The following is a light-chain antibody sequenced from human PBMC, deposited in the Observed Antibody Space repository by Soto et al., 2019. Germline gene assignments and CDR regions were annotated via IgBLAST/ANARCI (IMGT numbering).Light chain of an antibody. CDR1: QSVSSSY. V-gene: IGKV3-20*01. J-gene: IGKJ2*01. CDR3: QQYGSSPPKYT. Sequence: EIVLTQSPGTLSLSPGERATLSCRASQSVSSSYLAWYQQKPGQAPRLLTYGASSRATGIPDRFSGSGSGTDFPLTISRLEPEDFAVYYCQQYGSSPPKYTFGQGTKLEIK. CDR2: GAS.